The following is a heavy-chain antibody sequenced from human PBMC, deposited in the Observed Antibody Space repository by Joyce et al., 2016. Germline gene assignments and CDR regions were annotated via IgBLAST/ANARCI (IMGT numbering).Heavy chain of an antibody. D-gene: IGHD2-15*01. J-gene: IGHJ6*02. CDR2: ITAALNVK. Sequence: QVQLVQSGAEVRKPGSSVRISCRASGDTFNNYIISWVRQAPGQGLEWMGRITAALNVKDYARRVEARFTVTADRSTDTFYMELSNLISEDTATYFCARVQGRVAAARWDYYYRGMDVWGQGTTVTVSS. V-gene: IGHV1-69*02. CDR1: GDTFNNYI. CDR3: ARVQGRVAAARWDYYYRGMDV.